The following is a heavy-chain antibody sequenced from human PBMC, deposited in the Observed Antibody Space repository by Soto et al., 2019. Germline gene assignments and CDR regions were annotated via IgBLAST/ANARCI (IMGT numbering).Heavy chain of an antibody. CDR1: GFTFSSYW. CDR3: ARDQVGVGAVCDY. V-gene: IGHV3-74*01. Sequence: EVQLVESGGGLVQPGGSLGLSCAASGFTFSSYWMHWVRQAPGKGLVWVSRIDTDGSTITYADSVKGRFTISRDNAKNTLYLQMNSLRAEDTAVYYCARDQVGVGAVCDYWGQGTLVTVSS. CDR2: IDTDGSTI. D-gene: IGHD1-26*01. J-gene: IGHJ4*02.